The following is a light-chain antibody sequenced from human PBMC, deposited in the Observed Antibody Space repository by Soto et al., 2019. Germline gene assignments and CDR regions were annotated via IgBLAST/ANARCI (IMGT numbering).Light chain of an antibody. V-gene: IGKV3-15*01. CDR3: QPYNNWPET. CDR2: GAS. Sequence: EIVMTQYPATLSVSPGERSTLSCMASQSVSSNLAWYQQKPGQAPRLLIYGASTRATGIPARFSGSGSGTEFTLTISSLQSEDFAVYYCQPYNNWPETFGQGTQVEIK. CDR1: QSVSSN. J-gene: IGKJ1*01.